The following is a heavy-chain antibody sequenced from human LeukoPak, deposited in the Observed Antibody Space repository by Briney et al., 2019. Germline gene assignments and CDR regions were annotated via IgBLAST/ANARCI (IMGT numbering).Heavy chain of an antibody. V-gene: IGHV3-30*02. CDR2: IRYDGSNK. CDR1: GFTFSSYG. Sequence: GGSLRLSCAASGFTFSSYGMHWVRQAPGKGLEWVAFIRYDGSNKYYADSVKGRFTISRDNSKNTLYLQMNSLRAEDTAVYYCANGYDFWSGYYQDGGDYWGQGTLVTVSS. CDR3: ANGYDFWSGYYQDGGDY. D-gene: IGHD3-3*01. J-gene: IGHJ4*02.